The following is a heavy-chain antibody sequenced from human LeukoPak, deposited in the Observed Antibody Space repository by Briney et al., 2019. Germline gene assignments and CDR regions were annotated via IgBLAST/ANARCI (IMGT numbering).Heavy chain of an antibody. CDR3: AREKYYDNSGYDY. CDR2: INHSGST. D-gene: IGHD3-22*01. J-gene: IGHJ4*02. Sequence: SETLSLTCAVYGGSFSGYYWSWIRQPPGKGLEWIGEINHSGSTNYNPSLKSRVTISVDTSKNQFSLKLSSVTAADTAVYYCAREKYYDNSGYDYWGQGTLVTVSS. CDR1: GGSFSGYY. V-gene: IGHV4-34*01.